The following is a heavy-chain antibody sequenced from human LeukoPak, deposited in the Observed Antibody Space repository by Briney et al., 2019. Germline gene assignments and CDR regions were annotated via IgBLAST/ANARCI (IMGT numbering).Heavy chain of an antibody. D-gene: IGHD3-22*01. V-gene: IGHV3-74*01. J-gene: IGHJ3*02. CDR2: INNDGSST. Sequence: GGSLRLSCGASGFTFSSYWMHWVRQAPGKGLVWVSRINNDGSSTSYADSVQGRFTISRDNAKNSLYLQMNSLRAEDTAFYYCARESSGGYYFDVFDIWGQGTMVTVSS. CDR1: GFTFSSYW. CDR3: ARESSGGYYFDVFDI.